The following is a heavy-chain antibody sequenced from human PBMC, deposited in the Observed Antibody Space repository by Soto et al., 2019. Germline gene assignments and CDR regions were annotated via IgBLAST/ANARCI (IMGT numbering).Heavy chain of an antibody. V-gene: IGHV3-11*01. J-gene: IGHJ3*02. D-gene: IGHD3-16*01. CDR3: ARLRATNTGGTFDI. CDR1: GFTFSDYY. CDR2: ITYNGDTI. Sequence: QVQLVEAGGGLVKPGGALRLSCAASGFTFSDYYMTWIRQAPGKGLEWLSYITYNGDTIYYADCVKGRFTISRDSAHNALYLEMNSLRAEDTAIYYCARLRATNTGGTFDIWGQGTMVTVSS.